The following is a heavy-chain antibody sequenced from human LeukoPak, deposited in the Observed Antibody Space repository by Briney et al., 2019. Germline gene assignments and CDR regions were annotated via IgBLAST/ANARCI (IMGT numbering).Heavy chain of an antibody. CDR2: MNPNSGNT. D-gene: IGHD1-26*01. CDR1: GYTFTSYD. Sequence: ASVKVSCKASGYTFTSYDINWVQQATGQGLEWMGWMNPNSGNTGYAQKFQGRVTMTRNASISTAYMELSSLRSEDTAVYYCARGVLSGSYRRDYYYYGMDVWGQGTTVTVSS. J-gene: IGHJ6*02. CDR3: ARGVLSGSYRRDYYYYGMDV. V-gene: IGHV1-8*01.